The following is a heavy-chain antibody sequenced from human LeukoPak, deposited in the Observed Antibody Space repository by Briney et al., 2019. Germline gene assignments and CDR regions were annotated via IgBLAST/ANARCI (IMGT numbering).Heavy chain of an antibody. CDR2: IYSGGST. CDR1: GFTVSSNY. CDR3: ARGNIENYYYYYMDV. V-gene: IGHV3-66*02. Sequence: GGSLRLSCAAFGFTVSSNYMSWVRQAPGKGLEWVSVIYSGGSTYYADSVKGRFTISRDNSKNTLYLQMNSLRAEDTAVYYCARGNIENYYYYYMDVWGKGTTVTVSS. J-gene: IGHJ6*03.